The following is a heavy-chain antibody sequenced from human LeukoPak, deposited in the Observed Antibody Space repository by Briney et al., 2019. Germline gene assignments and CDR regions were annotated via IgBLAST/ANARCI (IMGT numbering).Heavy chain of an antibody. CDR3: ARVWSGYYPYFDY. Sequence: GNSLRLSCAASGFTFSSYAIHWVRQAPGKGLEWVAVISYDGTNKYYADSVKGRFTISRDNAKNSLYLQMNSLRAEDTAVYYCARVWSGYYPYFDYWGQGTLVTVSS. CDR2: ISYDGTNK. CDR1: GFTFSSYA. V-gene: IGHV3-30-3*01. D-gene: IGHD3-3*01. J-gene: IGHJ4*02.